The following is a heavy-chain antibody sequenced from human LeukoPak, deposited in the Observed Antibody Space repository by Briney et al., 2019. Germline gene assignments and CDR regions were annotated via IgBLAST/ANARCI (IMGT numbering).Heavy chain of an antibody. CDR3: ARDGTSTDDY. D-gene: IGHD2-2*01. Sequence: ASVKVSCKASGYTFSNFGISWVRQAPGQGLEWMGWISGNSDNPNYGQKFQGRLTVTTDSSTNTAYMELRNLRSDDTAVYYCARDGTSTDDYWGQGTLVTVSS. V-gene: IGHV1-18*01. CDR1: GYTFSNFG. J-gene: IGHJ4*02. CDR2: ISGNSDNP.